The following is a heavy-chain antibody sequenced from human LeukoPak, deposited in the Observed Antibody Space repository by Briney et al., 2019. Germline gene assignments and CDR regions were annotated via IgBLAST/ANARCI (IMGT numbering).Heavy chain of an antibody. J-gene: IGHJ4*02. D-gene: IGHD5-12*01. CDR3: AKDQGAYDPEYYFDY. Sequence: GGSLRLSCAVSGFTFSDNYMDWVRQAPGKGLEWVAIISYDGSNNYYADSVKGRFTISRDNSKNTLYLQMNSLRGEDTAVYYCAKDQGAYDPEYYFDYWGQGTLVTVSS. CDR1: GFTFSDNY. V-gene: IGHV3-30*18. CDR2: ISYDGSNN.